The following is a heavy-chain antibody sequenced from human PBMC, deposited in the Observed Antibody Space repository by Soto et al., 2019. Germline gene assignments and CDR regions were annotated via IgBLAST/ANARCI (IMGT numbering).Heavy chain of an antibody. Sequence: ASVKVSWKASGYTFTSYAMHWVRQAPGQRLEWMGWINAGNGNTKYSQKFQGRVTITRDTSASTAYIELSSLRSEDTAVYYCARSSWQSVQYAFAIWGQGTMVTVSS. CDR3: ARSSWQSVQYAFAI. CDR1: GYTFTSYA. V-gene: IGHV1-3*01. D-gene: IGHD2-2*01. J-gene: IGHJ3*02. CDR2: INAGNGNT.